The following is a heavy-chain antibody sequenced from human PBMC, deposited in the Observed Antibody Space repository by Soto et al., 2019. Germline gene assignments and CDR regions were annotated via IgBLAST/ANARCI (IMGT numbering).Heavy chain of an antibody. J-gene: IGHJ6*02. Sequence: QVQLVQSGAEVKKPGASVKVSCKASGYTFTSYAMHWVRQAPGQRIEWMGWINDGNGNTKYSQKFQGRVTITRDTSASTAYMELSSLRSEDTAVYYCARMVAKMGSMDVCGQGTTVTVSS. D-gene: IGHD2-15*01. CDR3: ARMVAKMGSMDV. V-gene: IGHV1-3*01. CDR2: INDGNGNT. CDR1: GYTFTSYA.